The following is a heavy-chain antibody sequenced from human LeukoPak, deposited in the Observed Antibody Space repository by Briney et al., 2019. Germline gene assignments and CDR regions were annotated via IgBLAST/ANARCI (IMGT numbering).Heavy chain of an antibody. Sequence: SETLSLTCAVSGYSISSGYYWGWIRQPPGKGLEWIGSVYHSGSTYYNPSLKSRVTISVDTSKNQFSLKLSSVTAADTAVYYCARGQDDFWSGYYWDYWGQGTLVIVSS. D-gene: IGHD3-3*01. CDR3: ARGQDDFWSGYYWDY. CDR1: GYSISSGYY. V-gene: IGHV4-38-2*01. J-gene: IGHJ4*02. CDR2: VYHSGST.